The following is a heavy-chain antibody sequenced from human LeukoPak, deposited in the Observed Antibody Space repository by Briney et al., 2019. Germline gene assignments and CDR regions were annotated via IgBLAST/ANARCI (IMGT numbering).Heavy chain of an antibody. J-gene: IGHJ6*03. CDR1: GGSFSGYY. CDR3: ARPFDYPGYMDV. CDR2: INHSGST. Sequence: PSETLSLTCAVYGGSFSGYYWSWIRQPPGKGLEWIGEINHSGSTNYNPSLKSRVTISVDTSKNQFSLKLSSVTAADTAVYYCARPFDYPGYMDVWGKGTTVTVSS. D-gene: IGHD3-9*01. V-gene: IGHV4-34*01.